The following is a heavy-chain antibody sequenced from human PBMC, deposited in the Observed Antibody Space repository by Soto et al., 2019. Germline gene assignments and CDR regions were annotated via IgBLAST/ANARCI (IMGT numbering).Heavy chain of an antibody. CDR3: AHTLVGSPFAY. J-gene: IGHJ4*02. CDR2: IYWDDDK. V-gene: IGHV2-5*02. Sequence: QITLKEFSPTLVKPTQTLTLTCTFSGFSLSSNGVGVGWIRQPPGKALEWLALIYWDDDKRYSPSLKSRLTITQDTSKNQVVLTLTNMDPVDTATSYCAHTLVGSPFAYWGQGTLVTVSS. CDR1: GFSLSSNGVG.